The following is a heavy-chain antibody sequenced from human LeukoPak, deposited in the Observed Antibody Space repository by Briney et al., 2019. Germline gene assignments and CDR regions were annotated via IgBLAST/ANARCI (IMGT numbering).Heavy chain of an antibody. V-gene: IGHV4-31*11. Sequence: SETLSLTCAVSGDSIGSGAYYWSWIRQHRGKGLEWIGNIFYTGSTDYNPSLKSRITISVDTSKNQFSLKLSSVTAADTAMYYCARELIKAGYNYYYYYMDVWGKGTTVTVSS. CDR1: GDSIGSGAYY. J-gene: IGHJ6*03. D-gene: IGHD5-24*01. CDR2: IFYTGST. CDR3: ARELIKAGYNYYYYYMDV.